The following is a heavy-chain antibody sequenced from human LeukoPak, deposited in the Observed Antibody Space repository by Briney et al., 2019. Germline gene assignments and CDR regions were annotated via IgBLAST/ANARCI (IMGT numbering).Heavy chain of an antibody. J-gene: IGHJ4*02. V-gene: IGHV1-2*02. D-gene: IGHD6-13*01. Sequence: ASVKVSCKASGYTFTGYYMHWVRQAPGQGLEWMRWINRNSGGTNYAQKFQGRVTMTRDTSISTAYMELSRLRSDDTAVYYCARVGFIAGTFDYWGQGTLVTVSS. CDR3: ARVGFIAGTFDY. CDR2: INRNSGGT. CDR1: GYTFTGYY.